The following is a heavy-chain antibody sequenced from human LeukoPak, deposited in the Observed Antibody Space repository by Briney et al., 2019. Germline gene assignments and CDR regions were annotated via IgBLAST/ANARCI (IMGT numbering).Heavy chain of an antibody. CDR3: ARDRRDGYADY. CDR1: GYTFTSYY. Sequence: GASVKVSCKASGYTFTSYYMHWVRQAPGQGLEWMGLINPSGGSTSYAQKFQGRVTMTRDTSTSTVYMELSSLRSEDTAVYYCARDRRDGYADYWGQGTLVTVSS. J-gene: IGHJ4*02. D-gene: IGHD5-12*01. V-gene: IGHV1-46*01. CDR2: INPSGGST.